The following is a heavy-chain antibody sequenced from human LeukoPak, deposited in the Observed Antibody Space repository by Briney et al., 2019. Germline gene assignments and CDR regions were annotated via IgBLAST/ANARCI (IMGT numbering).Heavy chain of an antibody. Sequence: ASVKVSCKASGYTFTGYYIHWVRQAPGQGLERMGWINPNSGGTNYAQKFQGRVTMTRDTSISTAYMELSRLRSDDTAVYYCARVYDSSGYYPPYYYGMDVWGQGTTVTVSS. CDR1: GYTFTGYY. J-gene: IGHJ6*02. D-gene: IGHD3-22*01. V-gene: IGHV1-2*02. CDR3: ARVYDSSGYYPPYYYGMDV. CDR2: INPNSGGT.